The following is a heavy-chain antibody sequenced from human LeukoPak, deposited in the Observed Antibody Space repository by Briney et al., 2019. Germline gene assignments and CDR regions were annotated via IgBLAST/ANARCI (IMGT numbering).Heavy chain of an antibody. CDR3: ARAPRAYCSTTGSCFQDY. J-gene: IGHJ4*02. CDR2: IYYSGST. V-gene: IGHV4-39*01. D-gene: IGHD2-2*01. CDR1: GGSFSSSSYY. Sequence: PSETLSLTCTVSGGSFSSSSYYWGWIRQPPGKGLEWIGSIYYSGSTYYNPSLKSRVTISVDTSKNQFSLKLSSVTAADTAVYYCARAPRAYCSTTGSCFQDYWGQGTLVTVPS.